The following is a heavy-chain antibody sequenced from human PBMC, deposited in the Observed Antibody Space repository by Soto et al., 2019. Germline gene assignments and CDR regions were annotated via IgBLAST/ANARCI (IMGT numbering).Heavy chain of an antibody. Sequence: QAQLVESGGGVVQPGRSLRLSCAASGFAFSSYGMHWVRQAPGTGLEWVAVISYDGSLQHYADSVKGRFTISRDNSKNMVLLQISSLRAEDTAVYYCVSDRGYGHASVPYSRGQGTLVSVSS. D-gene: IGHD5-18*01. V-gene: IGHV3-30*03. CDR1: GFAFSSYG. CDR3: VSDRGYGHASVPYS. CDR2: ISYDGSLQ. J-gene: IGHJ5*01.